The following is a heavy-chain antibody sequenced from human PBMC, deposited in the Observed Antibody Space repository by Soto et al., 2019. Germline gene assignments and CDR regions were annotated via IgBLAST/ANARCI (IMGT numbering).Heavy chain of an antibody. Sequence: EVQLVESGGGLVKPGGSLRLSCAASGFTFSNAWMNWDRQAPGKGLEWVGRIKSKTDGGTTDYAAPVKGRFTISRDDSKNTLYLQMNSLKTEDTAVYYCTTVLAVAGNHAFDIWGQGTMVTVSS. CDR1: GFTFSNAW. CDR2: IKSKTDGGTT. J-gene: IGHJ3*02. D-gene: IGHD6-19*01. V-gene: IGHV3-15*07. CDR3: TTVLAVAGNHAFDI.